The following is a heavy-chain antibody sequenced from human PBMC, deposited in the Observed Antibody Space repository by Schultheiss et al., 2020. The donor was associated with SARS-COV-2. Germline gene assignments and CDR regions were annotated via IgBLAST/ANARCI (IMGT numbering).Heavy chain of an antibody. CDR1: GYSFTNYW. CDR3: AATLHGTTSWIY. Sequence: GESLKISCKGSGYSFTNYWIGWVRQMPGKGLEWMGIIYPGDSDTRYGPSFQGQVTISADKSINTAYVQWSSLTASDTATYYCAATLHGTTSWIYWGQGTLVTVSS. D-gene: IGHD1-7*01. V-gene: IGHV5-51*01. J-gene: IGHJ4*02. CDR2: IYPGDSDT.